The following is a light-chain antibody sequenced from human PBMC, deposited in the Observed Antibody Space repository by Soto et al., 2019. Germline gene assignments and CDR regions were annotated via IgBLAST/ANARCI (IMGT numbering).Light chain of an antibody. J-gene: IGLJ2*01. CDR3: TSYASGSSHLV. V-gene: IGLV2-14*01. CDR1: SSDIGGYDY. CDR2: DVN. Sequence: QSVLTQPASVSGSPGQSITLSCTGTSSDIGGYDYVSWYQRHPGKAPKLIIYDVNNRPSGVSNRFSGSKSGNTASLTISGLQAEVEADYYCTSYASGSSHLVFGGGTKLTVL.